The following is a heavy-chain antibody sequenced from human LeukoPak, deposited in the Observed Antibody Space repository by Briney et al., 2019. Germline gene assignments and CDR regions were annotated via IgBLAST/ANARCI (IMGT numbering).Heavy chain of an antibody. CDR1: GFTFSSYS. J-gene: IGHJ4*02. CDR3: ARGLTPGNCSSTSCRSFDY. Sequence: GGSLRLSCAASGFTFSSYSMNWVRQAPGKGLEWVSSISSSSSYIYYADSVKGRFTISRDNAKNSLYLQMNSLRAEDTAVYYCARGLTPGNCSSTSCRSFDYWGQGTLVTVSS. V-gene: IGHV3-21*01. D-gene: IGHD2-2*01. CDR2: ISSSSSYI.